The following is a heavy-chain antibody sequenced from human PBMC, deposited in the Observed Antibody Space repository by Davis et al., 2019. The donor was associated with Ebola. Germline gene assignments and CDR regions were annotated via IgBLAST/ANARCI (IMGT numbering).Heavy chain of an antibody. CDR1: GYFFTTYW. Sequence: PGGSLRLSCKGSGYFFTTYWIGWVRQMPGKGLEWMGIIYPGDSDTRYSPSFQGQVTISADKSISTAYLQWSSLKASDTAMYYCARRGFSHFDYWGQGTLVTVSS. V-gene: IGHV5-51*01. J-gene: IGHJ4*02. D-gene: IGHD5-18*01. CDR2: IYPGDSDT. CDR3: ARRGFSHFDY.